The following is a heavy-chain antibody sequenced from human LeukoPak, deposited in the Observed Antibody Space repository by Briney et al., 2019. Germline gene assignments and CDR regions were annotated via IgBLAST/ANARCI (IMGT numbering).Heavy chain of an antibody. D-gene: IGHD2-15*01. CDR2: MNPNSGNT. J-gene: IGHJ4*02. CDR1: GYTFTSYD. Sequence: ASVKVSCKASGYTFTSYDINWVRQATGQGLEWMGWMNPNSGNTGYAQKFQGRVTMTRNTSISTAYMELSSLRSEDAAVYYCAREVAVVAATRFGYWGQGTLVTVSS. V-gene: IGHV1-8*01. CDR3: AREVAVVAATRFGY.